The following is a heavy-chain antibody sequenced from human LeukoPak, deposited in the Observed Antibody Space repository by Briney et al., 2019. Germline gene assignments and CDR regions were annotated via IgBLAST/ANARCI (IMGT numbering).Heavy chain of an antibody. D-gene: IGHD3-10*01. CDR2: MNPNSGNT. J-gene: IGHJ4*02. Sequence: RASVKVSCKASGYTFTSYDINWVRQATGQGLEWMGWMNPNSGNTGYAQKFQGRVTMTRNTSISTAYMELSSLRSEDTAVYYCARFTGITKGFDYWGQGTLVTVSS. CDR3: ARFTGITKGFDY. CDR1: GYTFTSYD. V-gene: IGHV1-8*01.